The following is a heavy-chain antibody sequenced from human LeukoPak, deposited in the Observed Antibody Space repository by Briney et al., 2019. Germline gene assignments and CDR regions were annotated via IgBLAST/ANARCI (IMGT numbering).Heavy chain of an antibody. CDR3: ARGRHHRWYFDL. Sequence: PSETLSLTCAVYGGSFSGYYWSWIRQPPGKGLEWIGEINHSGSTNYNPSLKSRVTISVDTSKNQFSLKLSSVTAADTAVYYCARGRHHRWYFDLWGRGTLVTVSS. V-gene: IGHV4-34*01. CDR2: INHSGST. J-gene: IGHJ2*01. CDR1: GGSFSGYY.